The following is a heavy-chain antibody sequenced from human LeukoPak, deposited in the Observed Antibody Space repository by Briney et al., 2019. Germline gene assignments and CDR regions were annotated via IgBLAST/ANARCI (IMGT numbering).Heavy chain of an antibody. CDR2: FNPEDGET. V-gene: IGHV1-24*01. CDR1: GYTLTELS. J-gene: IGHJ4*02. CDR3: RGRQLEYESFDY. Sequence: SVKVSCKVSGYTLTELSIYWVRQAPGKGLEWMGTFNPEDGETIYAQKFQARVTMTEDTSTDTAYMELSRLRSEDTAVYYCRGRQLEYESFDYWGQGTLVTVSS. D-gene: IGHD2/OR15-2a*01.